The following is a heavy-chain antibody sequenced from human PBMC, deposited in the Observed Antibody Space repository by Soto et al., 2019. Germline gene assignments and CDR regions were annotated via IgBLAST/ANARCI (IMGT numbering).Heavy chain of an antibody. V-gene: IGHV3-30*04. CDR2: ISSDGSTK. CDR1: GLTFSSHA. CDR3: ASWAGVGPLIYSFDY. Sequence: QVQLVESGGAVVQPGTSLRLSCAASGLTFSSHALHWLRQPPGKGLEWVAVISSDGSTKKYTDSVKGRFTISRDNSKDTVYLQMNSLRPEDTAVYYCASWAGVGPLIYSFDYWGQGTLVTVSS. J-gene: IGHJ4*02. D-gene: IGHD2-15*01.